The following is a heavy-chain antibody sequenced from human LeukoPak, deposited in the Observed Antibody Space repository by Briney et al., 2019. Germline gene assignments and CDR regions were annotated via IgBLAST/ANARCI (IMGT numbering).Heavy chain of an antibody. Sequence: SETLSLTCTVSGGSISSYYWSWIRQPPGKGLEWIGYIYYSGSTNYNPSLKSRVTISVDTSKNQFSLKLSSVTAVDTAVYCCARGGLRRYFDYWGQGTLVTVSS. CDR3: ARGGLRRYFDY. D-gene: IGHD5-12*01. CDR2: IYYSGST. V-gene: IGHV4-59*01. J-gene: IGHJ4*02. CDR1: GGSISSYY.